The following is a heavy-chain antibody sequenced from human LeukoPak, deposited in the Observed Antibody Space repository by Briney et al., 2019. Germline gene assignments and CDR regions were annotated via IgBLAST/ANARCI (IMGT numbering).Heavy chain of an antibody. Sequence: SETLSLTCAVYGGSFSGYYWSWIRQPPGKGLEWIGEINHSGSTNYNPSLKSRVTISVDTSKNQFSLKLSSVTAADTAVYYCAGNPYCSGGSCFIAADYWGQGTLVTASS. V-gene: IGHV4-34*01. J-gene: IGHJ4*02. D-gene: IGHD2-15*01. CDR1: GGSFSGYY. CDR2: INHSGST. CDR3: AGNPYCSGGSCFIAADY.